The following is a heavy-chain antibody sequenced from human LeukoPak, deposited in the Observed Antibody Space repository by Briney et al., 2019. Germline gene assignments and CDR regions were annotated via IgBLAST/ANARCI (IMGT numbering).Heavy chain of an antibody. J-gene: IGHJ4*02. Sequence: GASVKVSCKASGYTFTGYYMHWVRQAPGQGLEWMGWINPNSGGTNYAQKFQGRVTMTRDTSISTAYMELSRLRSDDTAVYYCARDQWPIVVVPAAMGYWGQGTLVTVSS. V-gene: IGHV1-2*02. CDR1: GYTFTGYY. CDR2: INPNSGGT. CDR3: ARDQWPIVVVPAAMGY. D-gene: IGHD2-2*01.